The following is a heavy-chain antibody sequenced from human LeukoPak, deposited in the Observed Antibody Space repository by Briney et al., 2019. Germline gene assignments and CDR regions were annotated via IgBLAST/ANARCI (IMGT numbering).Heavy chain of an antibody. CDR1: GGSISSYY. J-gene: IGHJ4*02. CDR3: ARSDTAMVRSYYFDY. Sequence: SETLSLTCTVSGGSISSYYWSWIRQPPGKGLEWIGYIYYSGSTNYNPSLKSRVTISVDTSKNQFSLKLSSVTAADTAVYYCARSDTAMVRSYYFDYWGQGTPVTVSS. CDR2: IYYSGST. D-gene: IGHD5-18*01. V-gene: IGHV4-59*08.